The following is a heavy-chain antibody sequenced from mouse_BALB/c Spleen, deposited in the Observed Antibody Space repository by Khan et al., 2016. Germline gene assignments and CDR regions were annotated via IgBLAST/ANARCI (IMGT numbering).Heavy chain of an antibody. Sequence: QVQLQQSGAELAKPGASVKMSCKASGYTFTSYWMHWVKQRPGQGLEWIGYINPSTGYTEYNQTFKDKATLTAEKSSSTAYMQLSSLTSEDSAVYDCASRYDVYYAMVYWGHGTSVTVSS. CDR1: GYTFTSYW. J-gene: IGHJ4*01. CDR2: INPSTGYT. D-gene: IGHD2-14*01. CDR3: ASRYDVYYAMVY. V-gene: IGHV1-7*01.